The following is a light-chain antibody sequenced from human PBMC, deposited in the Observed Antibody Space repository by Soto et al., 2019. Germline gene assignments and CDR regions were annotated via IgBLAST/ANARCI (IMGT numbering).Light chain of an antibody. CDR2: THN. J-gene: IGLJ1*01. V-gene: IGLV1-40*01. Sequence: QSVLTQPPSVSGAPGQRVTISCTGSSSNIGAGYDVHWYLQVPGTAPKLLVYTHNNRPSGVPDRFSGSTSGTSASLAITGLQSEDEADYYRQSYDSRLSAYVFGTGTKVTAL. CDR3: QSYDSRLSAYV. CDR1: SSNIGAGYD.